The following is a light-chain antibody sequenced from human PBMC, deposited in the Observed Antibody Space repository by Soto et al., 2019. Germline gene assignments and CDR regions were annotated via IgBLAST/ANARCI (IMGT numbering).Light chain of an antibody. V-gene: IGKV3-11*01. Sequence: EIVLTQSPATLSLSPGDRATLSCRASQSISRYLAWYQQKPGQAPRLLIFDASNRATGIPARFSGSGSGTDFTLTISSLESEDFAVYYCQQRTNWVTFGQGTRLAIK. J-gene: IGKJ5*01. CDR2: DAS. CDR1: QSISRY. CDR3: QQRTNWVT.